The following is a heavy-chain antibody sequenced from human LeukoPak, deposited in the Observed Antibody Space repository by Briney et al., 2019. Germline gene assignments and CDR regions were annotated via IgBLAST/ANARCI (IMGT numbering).Heavy chain of an antibody. D-gene: IGHD2-8*01. Sequence: ASVKVSCKASGFPFSNYAISWVRQAPGQGLEWMGWISGYNGNTNYAQKLQDRVTMTTDTSTSTAYMELRTLRSDDTAVYYCAREPVTKGWFDRWGQGTLVTVSS. J-gene: IGHJ5*02. CDR2: ISGYNGNT. V-gene: IGHV1-18*01. CDR3: AREPVTKGWFDR. CDR1: GFPFSNYA.